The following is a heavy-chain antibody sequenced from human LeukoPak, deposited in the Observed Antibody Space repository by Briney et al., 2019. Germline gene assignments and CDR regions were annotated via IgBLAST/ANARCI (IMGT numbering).Heavy chain of an antibody. CDR2: IYTSGST. D-gene: IGHD4-23*01. Sequence: PSETLSLTCTVSGGSISSYYWSWIRQPAGKGLEWIGRIYTSGSTNYNPSLKSRVTMSVDTSKNQFSLKLSSVTAADTAVYYCASGMSVAPYYYYGMDVWGQGTTVTVSS. CDR3: ASGMSVAPYYYYGMDV. J-gene: IGHJ6*02. V-gene: IGHV4-4*07. CDR1: GGSISSYY.